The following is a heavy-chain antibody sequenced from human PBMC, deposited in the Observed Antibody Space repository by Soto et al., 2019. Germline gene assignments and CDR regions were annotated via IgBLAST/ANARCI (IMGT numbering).Heavy chain of an antibody. CDR1: GFTFTRYS. Sequence: GGSLRLSCAASGFTFTRYSMNWVRQAPGKGLEWVSSIGSTTNYIYYGDSMKGRFTISRDNAKNSLYLEMNSLRAEDTAVYYCARESEDLTSNFDYWGQGTLVTVSS. J-gene: IGHJ4*02. CDR3: ARESEDLTSNFDY. V-gene: IGHV3-21*06. CDR2: IGSTTNYI.